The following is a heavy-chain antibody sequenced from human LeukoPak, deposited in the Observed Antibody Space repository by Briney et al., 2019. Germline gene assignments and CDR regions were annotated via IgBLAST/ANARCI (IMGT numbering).Heavy chain of an antibody. D-gene: IGHD3-10*01. J-gene: IGHJ5*02. Sequence: GGSLRLSCTASGFTFSSYWMNWVRKAPGKGLEWVANIKEDGSEQYYVDSVKGRFTISRDNAKNSLHLQMNSLRAEDTAVYFCARDRRGEKSQYNCFDPWGQGTLVTVSS. CDR1: GFTFSSYW. V-gene: IGHV3-7*01. CDR3: ARDRRGEKSQYNCFDP. CDR2: IKEDGSEQ.